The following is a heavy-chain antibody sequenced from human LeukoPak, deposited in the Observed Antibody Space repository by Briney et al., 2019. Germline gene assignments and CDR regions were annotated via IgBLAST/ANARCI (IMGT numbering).Heavy chain of an antibody. CDR2: ISAYNGNT. V-gene: IGHV1-18*01. D-gene: IGHD1-26*01. Sequence: GASVKVSCKASGYTFTSYGISWVRQAPGQGLEWMGWISAYNGNTNYAQKLQGRVTMTTDTSTSTAYMELRSLRSDDTAVYYCARLRAYGGSYYLNYYYYMDVWGKGTTVTVSS. CDR3: ARLRAYGGSYYLNYYYYMDV. CDR1: GYTFTSYG. J-gene: IGHJ6*03.